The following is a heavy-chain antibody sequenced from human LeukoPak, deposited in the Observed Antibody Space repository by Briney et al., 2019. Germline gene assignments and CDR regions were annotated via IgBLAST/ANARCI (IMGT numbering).Heavy chain of an antibody. D-gene: IGHD1-1*01. CDR3: ARDQDWNDRGGLDY. CDR1: GFTFSSYG. V-gene: IGHV3-30*02. CDR2: IRYDGSNK. Sequence: GGSLRLSCAASGFTFSSYGMYWVRQAPGKGLEWVAFIRYDGSNKYYADSVKGRFTVSRDNSKNTLYLQMKSLRAEDTAVYYCARDQDWNDRGGLDYWGQGTLVTVSS. J-gene: IGHJ4*02.